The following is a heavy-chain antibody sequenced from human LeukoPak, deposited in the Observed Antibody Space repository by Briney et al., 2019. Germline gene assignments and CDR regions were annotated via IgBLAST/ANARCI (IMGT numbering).Heavy chain of an antibody. CDR2: ISGSGGST. V-gene: IGHV3-23*01. D-gene: IGHD6-6*01. CDR3: AKGREYSSSFDAFDI. CDR1: GFTFSSYA. J-gene: IGHJ3*02. Sequence: GGSLRLSCAASGFTFSSYAMSWVRQAPGKGLELVSTISGSGGSTYYADSVKGRFTISRDNSKNTLYLQMNSLRAEDTAVYYCAKGREYSSSFDAFDIWGQGTMVAVSS.